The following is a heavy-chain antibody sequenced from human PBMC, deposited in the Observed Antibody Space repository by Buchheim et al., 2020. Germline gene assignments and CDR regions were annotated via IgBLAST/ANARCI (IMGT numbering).Heavy chain of an antibody. J-gene: IGHJ4*02. Sequence: EVQLVESGGGLVQPGGSLKLSCAASGFTFGGSALHWARQASGKGLEWVGRVRDRALNYATTYGASVTGRFTISRDDSKNTVYLQMNSLKSEDTAVYYCYCSGNDYHADWGQGTL. CDR3: YCSGNDYHAD. CDR2: VRDRALNYAT. D-gene: IGHD2-15*01. V-gene: IGHV3-73*02. CDR1: GFTFGGSA.